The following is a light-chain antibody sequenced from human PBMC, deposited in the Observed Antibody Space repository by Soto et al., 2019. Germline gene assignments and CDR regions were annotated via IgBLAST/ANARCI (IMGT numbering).Light chain of an antibody. CDR3: QQYGSSLGGT. CDR2: GAS. J-gene: IGKJ1*01. Sequence: EIVLTQSPGTLSLSPGERATLSCRASQSVSSSYLAWYQQKPGQAPRLLIYGASSRATGIPDRFSGSGSGTDYALTISRLEPEDFAVYYCQQYGSSLGGTFGQGPKVEIK. CDR1: QSVSSSY. V-gene: IGKV3-20*01.